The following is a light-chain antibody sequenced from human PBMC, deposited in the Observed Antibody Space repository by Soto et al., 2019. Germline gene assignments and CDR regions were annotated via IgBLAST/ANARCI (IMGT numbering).Light chain of an antibody. CDR3: QQYYNWPVT. Sequence: ILMTQSPATPSVSPWETVTFSCRASRSVSNRLAWYQHKPGQAPRLLISGASNGATGIPPKFSGSGSGTEFTLTVDSLQSEDIAVYYCQQYYNWPVTFGGGTKVDIK. CDR1: RSVSNR. V-gene: IGKV3-15*01. CDR2: GAS. J-gene: IGKJ4*01.